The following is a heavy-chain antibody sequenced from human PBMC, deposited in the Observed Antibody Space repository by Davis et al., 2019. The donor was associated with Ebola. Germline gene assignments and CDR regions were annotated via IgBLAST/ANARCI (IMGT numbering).Heavy chain of an antibody. CDR3: ASRGFPKAFDI. CDR2: ISSDGRDD. Sequence: PGGSLRLSCAASGFTFSNYGMHWVRQAPGKGLEWVALISSDGRDDILADSVKGRFTISRDNSKNSLSLQMNSLRAEDTAVYYCASRGFPKAFDIWGQGTMVTVSS. V-gene: IGHV3-30*03. J-gene: IGHJ3*02. CDR1: GFTFSNYG.